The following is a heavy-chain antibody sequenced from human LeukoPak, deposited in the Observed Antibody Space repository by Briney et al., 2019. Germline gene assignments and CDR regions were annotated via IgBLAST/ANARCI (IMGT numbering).Heavy chain of an antibody. V-gene: IGHV1-46*01. CDR1: GYTFTSYD. CDR2: INPSGGST. D-gene: IGHD3-9*01. Sequence: GASVKVSCKASGYTFTSYDINWVRQAPGQGLEWMGIINPSGGSTSYAQKLQGRVTMTRDMSTSTVYMELSSLRSEDTAVYYCARDLRDDILTLIDYWGQGTLVTVSS. J-gene: IGHJ4*02. CDR3: ARDLRDDILTLIDY.